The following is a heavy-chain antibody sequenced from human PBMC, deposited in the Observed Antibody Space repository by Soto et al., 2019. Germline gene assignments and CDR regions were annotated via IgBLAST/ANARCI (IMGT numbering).Heavy chain of an antibody. CDR3: AAIAVAGGFPLYYYYYGMDV. Sequence: SETVSLTCTVSGGSMIGYYWSWIRQPPGRGLEWIGFIYYAGSTKYNPSLKSRVTISVDTSKNQFSLKLSSVTAADTAVYYCAAIAVAGGFPLYYYYYGMDVWGQGTTVTVSS. V-gene: IGHV4-59*12. CDR2: IYYAGST. D-gene: IGHD6-19*01. CDR1: GGSMIGYY. J-gene: IGHJ6*02.